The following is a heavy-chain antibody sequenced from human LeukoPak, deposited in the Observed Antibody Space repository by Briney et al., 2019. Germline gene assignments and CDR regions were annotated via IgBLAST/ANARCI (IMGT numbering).Heavy chain of an antibody. J-gene: IGHJ6*02. D-gene: IGHD6-19*01. CDR2: IVVGSGNT. CDR1: GFTFTSSA. CDR3: ARDLDGIAVAGPYGMDV. Sequence: ASVKVSCKASGFTFTSSAVQWVRQARGQRLEWIGWIVVGSGNTNYAQKFQERVTITRDMSTSTAYMELSSLRAEDTAVYYCARDLDGIAVAGPYGMDVWGQGTTVTVSS. V-gene: IGHV1-58*01.